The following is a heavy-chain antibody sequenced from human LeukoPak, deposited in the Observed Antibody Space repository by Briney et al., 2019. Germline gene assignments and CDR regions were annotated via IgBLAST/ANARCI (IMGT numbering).Heavy chain of an antibody. CDR1: GFTVCGYA. CDR2: ISGSGGRT. V-gene: IGHV3-23*01. J-gene: IGHJ4*02. CDR3: AKPYYYDSSGYSVNYFDS. Sequence: GGSLRLSCAASGFTVCGYAVGWVRRGPGKGLGWVSVISGSGGRTYYADSVRGRFTISRDNSKNTLYLQMNSLRAEDTAVYYCAKPYYYDSSGYSVNYFDSWGQGTLATVSS. D-gene: IGHD3-22*01.